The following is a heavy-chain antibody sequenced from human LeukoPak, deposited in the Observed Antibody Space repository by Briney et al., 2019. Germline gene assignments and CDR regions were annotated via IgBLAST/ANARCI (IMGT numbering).Heavy chain of an antibody. CDR2: IYYSGST. V-gene: IGHV4-39*01. CDR1: GGSISSSSYY. D-gene: IGHD3-10*01. CDR3: ARHYYGSS. J-gene: IGHJ4*02. Sequence: MASETLSLTCTVSGGSISSSSYYWGWIRQPPGKGLEWIGSIYYSGSTYYNPSLKSRVTISVDTSENQFSLKLSSVTAADTAVYYCARHYYGSSWGQGTLVTVSS.